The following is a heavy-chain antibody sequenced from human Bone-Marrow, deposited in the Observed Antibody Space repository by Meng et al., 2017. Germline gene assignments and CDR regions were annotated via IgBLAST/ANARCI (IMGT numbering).Heavy chain of an antibody. CDR3: AKYSGSYYGYFDY. CDR1: GFSFSSAW. CDR2: IKSGGTP. V-gene: IGHV3-15*01. Sequence: EVQLVESGGGLVWPEGSLTLSCVASGFSFSSAWMSWVRRAPGKGLEWVALIKSGGTPDYAAPVKDRFTISRDDSRNTVYLQMSSLKTEDTAEYYCAKYSGSYYGYFDYWGQGILVVASS. D-gene: IGHD1-26*01. J-gene: IGHJ4*02.